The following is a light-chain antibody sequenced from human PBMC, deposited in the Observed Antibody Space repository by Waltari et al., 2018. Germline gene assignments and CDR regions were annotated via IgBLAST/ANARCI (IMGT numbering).Light chain of an antibody. Sequence: SYELTQPSSVSVSPGQTARITCSGAVLATNYHRWFQQKPGQAPVLVIYKSSERPSGIPERFSGSSSGTTVTLTISGAQVEDEADYYCYSAADNNQVFGGGTKLTVL. CDR2: KSS. CDR1: VLATNY. CDR3: YSAADNNQV. V-gene: IGLV3-27*01. J-gene: IGLJ3*02.